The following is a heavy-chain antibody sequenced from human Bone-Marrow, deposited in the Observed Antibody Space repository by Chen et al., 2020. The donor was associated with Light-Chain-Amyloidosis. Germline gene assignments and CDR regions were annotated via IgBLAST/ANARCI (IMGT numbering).Heavy chain of an antibody. CDR3: ARRRDGYNFDY. Sequence: EVQLEQSGPEVKTHGESLKISCKSSGYTFPNYWIGWVRQMPGKGLEWMGVIYPDDSDARYSPSFEGQVTISADKSITTAYLQWRSLKASDTAMYYCARRRDGYNFDYWGQGTLVTVSS. J-gene: IGHJ4*02. D-gene: IGHD5-12*01. CDR1: GYTFPNYW. V-gene: IGHV5-51*01. CDR2: IYPDDSDA.